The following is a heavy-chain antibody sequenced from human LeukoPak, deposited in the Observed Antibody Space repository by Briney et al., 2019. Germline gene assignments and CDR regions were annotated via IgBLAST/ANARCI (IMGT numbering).Heavy chain of an antibody. CDR2: ISAYNGNT. CDR3: ARDRKVGSSWYFDY. CDR1: GYTFTSYC. J-gene: IGHJ4*02. Sequence: ASVKVSCKASGYTFTSYCISWVRQAPGQGLEGVGWISAYNGNTNYAQMLQGRVTMTTDTSTSTAYMELRRVRSDDTAVYYCARDRKVGSSWYFDYWGQGTLVTDPS. V-gene: IGHV1-18*01. D-gene: IGHD6-13*01.